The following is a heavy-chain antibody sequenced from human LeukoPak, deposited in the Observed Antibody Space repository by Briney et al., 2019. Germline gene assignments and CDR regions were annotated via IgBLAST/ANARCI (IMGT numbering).Heavy chain of an antibody. D-gene: IGHD5-18*01. Sequence: ASVKVSCKVSGHTLTELSLHWVRQTPGKGLEWMGGFDPEDGETIYAQKFQGRVTMTEDTYTDTAYMELSSLRSEDTAVYYCATWIQLTDAFHIWGQGTMVTAFS. CDR2: FDPEDGET. J-gene: IGHJ3*02. CDR1: GHTLTELS. CDR3: ATWIQLTDAFHI. V-gene: IGHV1-24*01.